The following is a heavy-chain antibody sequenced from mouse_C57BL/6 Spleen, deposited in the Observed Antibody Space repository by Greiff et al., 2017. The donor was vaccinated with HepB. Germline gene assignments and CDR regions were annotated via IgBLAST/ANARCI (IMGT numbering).Heavy chain of an antibody. CDR1: GYTFTSYW. J-gene: IGHJ2*01. CDR2: INPSNGGT. Sequence: QVQLQQPGTELVKPGASVKLSCKASGYTFTSYWMHWVKQRPGQGLEWIGNINPSNGGTNYNEKFKSKATLTVDKSSSTAYMQLSSLTSEDSAVYYWARSPFSTTAFDYWGQGTTLTVSS. D-gene: IGHD1-1*01. V-gene: IGHV1-53*01. CDR3: ARSPFSTTAFDY.